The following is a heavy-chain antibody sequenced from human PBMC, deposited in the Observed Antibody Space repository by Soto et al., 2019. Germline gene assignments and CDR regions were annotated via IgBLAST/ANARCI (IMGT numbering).Heavy chain of an antibody. CDR2: IYYSGST. Sequence: SETLSLTCTVSGGSISSYYWSLIRQPPGKGLEWIGYIYYSGSTNYNPSLKSRVTISVGTSKNQFSLKLSSVTAADTAVYYCARSAYYYGSGSYPHYYYYYYMDVWGKGTTVTVSS. V-gene: IGHV4-59*01. CDR1: GGSISSYY. J-gene: IGHJ6*03. D-gene: IGHD3-10*01. CDR3: ARSAYYYGSGSYPHYYYYYYMDV.